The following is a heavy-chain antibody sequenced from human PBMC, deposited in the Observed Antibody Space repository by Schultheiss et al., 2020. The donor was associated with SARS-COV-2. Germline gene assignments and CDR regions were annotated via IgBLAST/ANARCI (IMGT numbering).Heavy chain of an antibody. CDR1: GFTFSSYA. CDR3: ARNRYYWTP. D-gene: IGHD1-20*01. Sequence: GSLRLSCAASGFTFSSYAMSWVRQAPGKGLEWIGYIYYSGSTNYNPSLKSRVTISVDTSKNQFSLKLSSVTAADTAVYYCARNRYYWTPWGQGTLVTVSS. J-gene: IGHJ5*02. V-gene: IGHV4-59*01. CDR2: IYYSGST.